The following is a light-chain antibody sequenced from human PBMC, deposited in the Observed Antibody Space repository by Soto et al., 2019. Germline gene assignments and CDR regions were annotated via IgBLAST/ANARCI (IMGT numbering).Light chain of an antibody. J-gene: IGKJ1*01. CDR1: QSISSW. CDR2: DAS. CDR3: QQYNSYSST. Sequence: DIQMTQSPSTLSASVGDRVTITCRASQSISSWLAWYQQKPGKAPKLLIYDASSLESGVPSSFSGSGSGTEFTLTISCLQPDDFATYYCQQYNSYSSTFGQGTKVESK. V-gene: IGKV1-5*01.